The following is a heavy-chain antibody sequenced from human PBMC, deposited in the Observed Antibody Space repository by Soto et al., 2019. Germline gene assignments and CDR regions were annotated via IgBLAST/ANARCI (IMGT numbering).Heavy chain of an antibody. D-gene: IGHD3-3*01. CDR3: AKVPRCTGPSCYYRDYCDY. CDR2: ISGGGNNR. CDR1: GFTFNSYA. J-gene: IGHJ4*02. Sequence: EVQLLESGGGLVQPGGSLRLSCAASGFTFNSYAMTWVRQAPGKGLEWVSTISGGGNNRYYTDSVKGRFTISTDNFKNTGYMQINSLRAEDTAVYYCAKVPRCTGPSCYYRDYCDYWGQGTLVSVSS. V-gene: IGHV3-23*01.